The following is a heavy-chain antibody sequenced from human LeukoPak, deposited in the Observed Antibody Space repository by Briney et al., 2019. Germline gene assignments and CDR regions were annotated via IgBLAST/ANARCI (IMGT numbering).Heavy chain of an antibody. Sequence: PSETLSLTCAVYGGSFSGYYWNWIRQPPGKGLEWIGEINHSGITNYNPSLKSRVTISVDTSTNHFSLKLSSVTAADTAVYYCAAGYCSSISCTDAFDIWGHGTMVTVSS. CDR1: GGSFSGYY. V-gene: IGHV4-34*01. CDR3: AAGYCSSISCTDAFDI. D-gene: IGHD2-2*01. CDR2: INHSGIT. J-gene: IGHJ3*02.